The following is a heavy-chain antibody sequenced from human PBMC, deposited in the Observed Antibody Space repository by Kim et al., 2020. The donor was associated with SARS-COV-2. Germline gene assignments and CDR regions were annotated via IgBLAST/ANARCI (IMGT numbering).Heavy chain of an antibody. Sequence: SETLSLTCTVSGGSISSSSYYWGWIRQPPGKGLEWIGSIYYSGSTYYNPSLKSRVTISVDTSKNQFSLKLSSVTAADTAVYYCARPYCSGGSCYSGRSWFDPWGQGTLVTVSS. CDR1: GGSISSSSYY. CDR2: IYYSGST. CDR3: ARPYCSGGSCYSGRSWFDP. J-gene: IGHJ5*02. V-gene: IGHV4-39*01. D-gene: IGHD2-15*01.